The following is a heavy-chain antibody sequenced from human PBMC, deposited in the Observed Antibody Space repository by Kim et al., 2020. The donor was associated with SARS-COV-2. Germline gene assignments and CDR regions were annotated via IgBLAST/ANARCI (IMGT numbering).Heavy chain of an antibody. V-gene: IGHV4-59*13. J-gene: IGHJ6*02. CDR3: ARGRAIHTAWAAMDV. CDR2: IYYTGST. D-gene: IGHD5-18*01. CDR1: GDSISSYY. Sequence: SETLSLTCTVSGDSISSYYWSWIRQPPGKGLEWIGYIYYTGSTTYNPSLTSRVTISVDTSNNQFSLKLSSVTAADTAVYYCARGRAIHTAWAAMDVWGQGTTVTVSS.